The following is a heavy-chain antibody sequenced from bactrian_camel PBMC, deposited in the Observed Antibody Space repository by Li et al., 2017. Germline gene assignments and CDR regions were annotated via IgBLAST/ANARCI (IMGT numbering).Heavy chain of an antibody. J-gene: IGHJ4*01. V-gene: IGHV3S10*01. D-gene: IGHD6*01. CDR2: IDSGGRT. CDR3: AKDGKDDVGSSAYSYEYNY. Sequence: VQLVESGGGSVQAGGSLRLSCAASGFTVSAYDMSWVRQAPRKGLEWVLGIDSGGRTGYADSVKGRFTISRDNAKNTMYLQLNSLKTEDMGMYYCAKDGKDDVGSSAYSYEYNYWGQGTQVTVS. CDR1: GFTVSAYD.